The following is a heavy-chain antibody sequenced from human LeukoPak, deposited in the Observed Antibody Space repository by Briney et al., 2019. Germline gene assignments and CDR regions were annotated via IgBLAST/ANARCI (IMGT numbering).Heavy chain of an antibody. J-gene: IGHJ4*02. CDR3: ARDETPTNGYDSYDF. Sequence: PGGSLRLSCAASGFTFSSYAMSWVRQAPGKGLEWVSAISGSGDNTYYADSVKGRFTISRDNAKNSLYLQMNSLRAEDTAVYYCARDETPTNGYDSYDFWGQGTLVTVST. CDR1: GFTFSSYA. CDR2: ISGSGDNT. V-gene: IGHV3-23*01. D-gene: IGHD5-12*01.